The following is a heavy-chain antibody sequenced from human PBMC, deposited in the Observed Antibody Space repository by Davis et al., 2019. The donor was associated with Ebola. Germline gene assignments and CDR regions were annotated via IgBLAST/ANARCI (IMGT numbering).Heavy chain of an antibody. Sequence: GESLKISCATSGFTFSSYGMHWVRQAPGKWLEWVSVISYDGSNKYYADSVKGRFTISRDNSKNTLYLQMNSLRAEDTAVYYCAKLEQLGYWGQGTLVTVSS. CDR2: ISYDGSNK. J-gene: IGHJ4*02. CDR1: GFTFSSYG. CDR3: AKLEQLGY. V-gene: IGHV3-30*18. D-gene: IGHD6-13*01.